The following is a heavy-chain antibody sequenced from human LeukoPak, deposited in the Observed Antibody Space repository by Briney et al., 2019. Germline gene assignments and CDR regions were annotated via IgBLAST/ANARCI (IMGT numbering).Heavy chain of an antibody. Sequence: GASVKVSCKASGYTFTSYYMHWVRQAPGQGLEWMGIINPSGGSTSYAQKLQGRVTMTRDTSTSTVYMELSSLRSEDTAVYYCASSNYYYYGMDVWGQGTTVTVSS. CDR3: ASSNYYYYGMDV. V-gene: IGHV1-46*01. D-gene: IGHD4-11*01. J-gene: IGHJ6*02. CDR2: INPSGGST. CDR1: GYTFTSYY.